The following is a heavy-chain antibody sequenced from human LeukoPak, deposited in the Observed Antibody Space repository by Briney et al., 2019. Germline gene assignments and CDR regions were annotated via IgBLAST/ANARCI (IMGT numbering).Heavy chain of an antibody. V-gene: IGHV3-74*01. Sequence: GGSLRLSCAASGFTFSSYWMHWVRQAPGKGLVWVSHINTDGSSTSYADSVKGRFTISRDNAKNTLYLQMNSLRAEDTAVYYCANGWELTNPFDYWGQGTLVSVSS. J-gene: IGHJ4*02. D-gene: IGHD1-26*01. CDR2: INTDGSST. CDR1: GFTFSSYW. CDR3: ANGWELTNPFDY.